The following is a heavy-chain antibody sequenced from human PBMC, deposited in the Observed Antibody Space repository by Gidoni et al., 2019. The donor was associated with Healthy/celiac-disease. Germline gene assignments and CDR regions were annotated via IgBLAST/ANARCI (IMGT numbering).Heavy chain of an antibody. V-gene: IGHV3-7*01. CDR2: IKQDGSEK. Sequence: LSCAASGFTFSSYWMSWVRQAPGKGLEWVANIKQDGSEKYYVDSVKGRFTISRDNAKNSLYLQMNSLRAEDTAVYYCARVIGYSSVTYYFDYWGQGTLVTVSS. J-gene: IGHJ4*02. D-gene: IGHD6-19*01. CDR1: GFTFSSYW. CDR3: ARVIGYSSVTYYFDY.